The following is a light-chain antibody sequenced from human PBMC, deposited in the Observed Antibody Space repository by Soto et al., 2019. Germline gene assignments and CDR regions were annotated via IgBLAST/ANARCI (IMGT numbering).Light chain of an antibody. CDR2: GAS. CDR1: QSVSNNY. J-gene: IGKJ1*01. V-gene: IGKV3-20*01. CDR3: QQYGSSPTT. Sequence: EIVLTQSPGTLSLSPGERATLSCRASQSVSNNYLAWYQQKPGQAPRLLIYGASSRATGIPDRFSGSGSGTDFTLTISRLEPEDFAVYYCQQYGSSPTTFGQGTKV.